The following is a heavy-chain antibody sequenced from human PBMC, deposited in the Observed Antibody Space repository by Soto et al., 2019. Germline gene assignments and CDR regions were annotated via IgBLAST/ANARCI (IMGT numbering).Heavy chain of an antibody. D-gene: IGHD5-12*01. Sequence: GGSLRLSCAASGFAFSSYGMHWVRQAPGKGLEWVAVISYDGSNKYYADSVKGRFTISRDNSKNTLYLQMNSLRAEDTAVYYCAKGLYSGYGEFDYWGQGTLVTVSS. CDR3: AKGLYSGYGEFDY. J-gene: IGHJ4*02. V-gene: IGHV3-30*18. CDR1: GFAFSSYG. CDR2: ISYDGSNK.